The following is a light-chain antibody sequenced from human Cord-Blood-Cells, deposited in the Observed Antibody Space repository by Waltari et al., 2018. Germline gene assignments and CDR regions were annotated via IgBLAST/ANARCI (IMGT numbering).Light chain of an antibody. CDR2: RDS. J-gene: IGLJ2*01. CDR1: TIGSKT. Sequence: SYELTQPLPVSVALGQTARITCGGTTIGSKTVHWYQQKPGQAPVLVIYRDSNRPSGIPERFSGSNSGNTATLTISRAQAGDEADYYCQVWDSSTVVFGGGTKLTVL. CDR3: QVWDSSTVV. V-gene: IGLV3-9*01.